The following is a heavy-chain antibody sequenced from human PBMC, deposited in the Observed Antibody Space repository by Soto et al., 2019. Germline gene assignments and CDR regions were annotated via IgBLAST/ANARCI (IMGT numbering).Heavy chain of an antibody. V-gene: IGHV1-2*02. Sequence: ASVKVSCKASGYTFTGYYMHWVRQAPGRGLEWMGWINPNSGGTNYAQKFQGRVTMTRDTSISTAYMELSRLRSDDTAVYYCARDGCSGGSCYSSSNAAFDIWGQGTMVTVSS. CDR1: GYTFTGYY. CDR2: INPNSGGT. D-gene: IGHD2-15*01. J-gene: IGHJ3*02. CDR3: ARDGCSGGSCYSSSNAAFDI.